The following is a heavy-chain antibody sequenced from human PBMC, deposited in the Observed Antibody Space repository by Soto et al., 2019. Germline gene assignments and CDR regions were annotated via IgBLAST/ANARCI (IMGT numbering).Heavy chain of an antibody. CDR2: INHSGST. CDR3: ARSPLSAVSYYYYYMDV. J-gene: IGHJ6*03. CDR1: GGSFSGYY. Sequence: QVQLQQWGAGLLKPSETLSLTCAVYGGSFSGYYWSWIRQPPGKGLEWIGEINHSGSTNYNPSLKRRVTISVDTSKNQFSLKLSSVTAADTAVYYCARSPLSAVSYYYYYMDVWGKGTTVTVSS. V-gene: IGHV4-34*01.